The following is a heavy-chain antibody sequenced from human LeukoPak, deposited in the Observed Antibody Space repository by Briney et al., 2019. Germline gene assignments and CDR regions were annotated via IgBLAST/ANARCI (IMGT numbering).Heavy chain of an antibody. Sequence: GGPLRLSCAASGFTFSSYEMNWVRQAPGKGLEWVSYISSSGSTIYYADSVKGRFTISRDNAKNSLYLQMNSLRAEDTAVYYCARDRGSYYGRYFDYWGQGTLVTVSS. V-gene: IGHV3-48*03. CDR3: ARDRGSYYGRYFDY. CDR1: GFTFSSYE. J-gene: IGHJ4*02. CDR2: ISSSGSTI. D-gene: IGHD1-26*01.